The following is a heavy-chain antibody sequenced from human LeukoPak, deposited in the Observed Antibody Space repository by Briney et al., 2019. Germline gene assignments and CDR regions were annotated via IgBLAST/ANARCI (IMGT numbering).Heavy chain of an antibody. CDR3: AKGSKAVVFTRDHYMDV. V-gene: IGHV3-23*01. Sequence: GGTLRLSCAASGFTFSSYGMSWVRQAPGKGLEWVSAITGTGHITYYADSVKGRFTISRDNSKNTLYLQMNSLRAEDTAVYYCAKGSKAVVFTRDHYMDVWGKGTTVTISS. CDR1: GFTFSSYG. D-gene: IGHD3-22*01. J-gene: IGHJ6*03. CDR2: ITGTGHIT.